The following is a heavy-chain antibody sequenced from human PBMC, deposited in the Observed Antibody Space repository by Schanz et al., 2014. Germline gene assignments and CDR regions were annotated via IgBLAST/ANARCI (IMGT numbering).Heavy chain of an antibody. V-gene: IGHV1-18*01. J-gene: IGHJ6*02. CDR2: ISAYNGNA. CDR1: GYTFTSYG. CDR3: ARDGPYYDFLYGMDV. D-gene: IGHD3-3*01. Sequence: QVQLVQSGAEVKKPGASVKVSCKASGYTFTSYGISWVRQAPGQGLEWMGWISAYNGNANYAQKLQGRVTMTTDTPTSRAYMELRSLRSDDTAVYYCARDGPYYDFLYGMDVWGQGTTVTVSS.